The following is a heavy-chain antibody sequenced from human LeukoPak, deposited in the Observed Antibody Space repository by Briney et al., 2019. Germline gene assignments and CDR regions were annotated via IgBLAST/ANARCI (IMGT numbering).Heavy chain of an antibody. D-gene: IGHD3-9*01. CDR3: AKDPPYDILTGYSYYFDY. Sequence: GRSLRLSCAASGFTFSSYGMHWVCQAPGKGLEWVAVISYDGSSKYYADSVKGRFTISRDNSKNTLYLQMNSLRAEDTAVYYCAKDPPYDILTGYSYYFDYWGQGTLVTVSS. V-gene: IGHV3-30*18. CDR1: GFTFSSYG. CDR2: ISYDGSSK. J-gene: IGHJ4*02.